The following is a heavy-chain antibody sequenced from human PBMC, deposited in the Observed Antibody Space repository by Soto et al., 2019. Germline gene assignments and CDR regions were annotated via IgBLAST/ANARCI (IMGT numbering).Heavy chain of an antibody. Sequence: SETLSLTCTVSGGSISSGDYYWSWIRQPPGKGLEWIGYIYYSGSTYYNPSLKSRVTISVDTSKNQFSLKLSSVTAADTAVYYCARAIPDIVLVPAAHYYYGMDVWGQGTTVIGSS. CDR3: ARAIPDIVLVPAAHYYYGMDV. J-gene: IGHJ6*02. CDR2: IYYSGST. D-gene: IGHD2-2*01. CDR1: GGSISSGDYY. V-gene: IGHV4-30-4*01.